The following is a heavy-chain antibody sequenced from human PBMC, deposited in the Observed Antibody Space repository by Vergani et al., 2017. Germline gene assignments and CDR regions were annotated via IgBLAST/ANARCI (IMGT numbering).Heavy chain of an antibody. V-gene: IGHV3-21*01. CDR2: ISSSSSYI. J-gene: IGHJ6*03. D-gene: IGHD3-3*01. CDR3: ASFGVGYYYMDV. CDR1: GFTFSSYS. Sequence: EVQLVESGGGLVQPGGSLRLSCAASGFTFSSYSMNWVRQAPGKGLEWVSSISSSSSYIYYADSVKGRFTISRDNAKNSLYLQMNSLRAEDTAVYYCASFGVGYYYMDVWGKGTTVTVSS.